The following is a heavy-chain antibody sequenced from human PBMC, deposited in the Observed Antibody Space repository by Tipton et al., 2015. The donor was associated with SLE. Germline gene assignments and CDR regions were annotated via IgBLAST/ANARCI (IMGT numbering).Heavy chain of an antibody. CDR1: GFTFSSYA. V-gene: IGHV3-30*04. Sequence: SLRLSCAASGFTFSSYAMHWVRQAPGKGLEWVAVISYDGSNKYYADSVKGRFTISRDNSKNTLYLQMNSLRAEDTAVYYCAGALLDYYGMYGWGQGTTVTVSS. J-gene: IGHJ6*02. CDR3: AGALLDYYGMYG. CDR2: ISYDGSNK.